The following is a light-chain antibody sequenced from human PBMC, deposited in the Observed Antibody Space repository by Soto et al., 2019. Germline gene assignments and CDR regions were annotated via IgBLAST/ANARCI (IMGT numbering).Light chain of an antibody. CDR1: QTINNY. CDR3: QQSYGALTWT. V-gene: IGKV1-39*01. Sequence: DIQMTQSPSSLSASVGDRVTITCRTSQTINNYLNWYQQKPGRAPKLLSSTASSLQSGVPSRFSGSGSGTDFTLTLNSLQPEDFATYYCQQSYGALTWTFGQGTKVNIK. J-gene: IGKJ1*01. CDR2: TAS.